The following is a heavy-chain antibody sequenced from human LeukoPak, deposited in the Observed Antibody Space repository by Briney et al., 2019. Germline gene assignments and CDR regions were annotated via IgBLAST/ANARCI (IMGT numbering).Heavy chain of an antibody. V-gene: IGHV4-38-2*02. J-gene: IGHJ4*02. CDR1: DYSISSGYY. D-gene: IGHD6-13*01. Sequence: PSETLSLTCTVSDYSISSGYYWGWIRQAPGKGLEWIASSFHSGVTNYNPSLKRRVTVSLDTSKNQFSLRLCSVTAADTAVYFCARMGQQLSISYFDFWGQGTLVSVSS. CDR2: SFHSGVT. CDR3: ARMGQQLSISYFDF.